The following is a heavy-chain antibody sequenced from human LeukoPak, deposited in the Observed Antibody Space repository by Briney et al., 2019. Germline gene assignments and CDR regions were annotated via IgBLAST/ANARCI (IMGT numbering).Heavy chain of an antibody. V-gene: IGHV4-61*02. CDR3: ARNSCPSGTCYDNRGYFDY. Sequence: SETLSLTCTVSGGSINSATYYWTRIRQPAGKGLEWIGRIYTSGSTNYNPSLKSRVTISVDTSKNQFSLKLSSVTAADTAVYYCARNSCPSGTCYDNRGYFDYWGQGTLVTVSS. CDR1: GGSINSATYY. CDR2: IYTSGST. D-gene: IGHD2-15*01. J-gene: IGHJ4*02.